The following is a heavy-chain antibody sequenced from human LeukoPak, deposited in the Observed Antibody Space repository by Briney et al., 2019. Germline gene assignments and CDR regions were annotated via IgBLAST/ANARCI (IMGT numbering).Heavy chain of an antibody. Sequence: PSQTLSLTCTVSGGSISSGGYYWSWIRQHPGKGLEWIGYIYYSGSTCYNPSLKSRVTISVDTSKNQFSLKLSSVTAADTAVYYCARGAGFGEPRLDYWGQGTLVTVSS. CDR1: GGSISSGGYY. CDR3: ARGAGFGEPRLDY. CDR2: IYYSGST. V-gene: IGHV4-31*03. J-gene: IGHJ4*02. D-gene: IGHD3-10*01.